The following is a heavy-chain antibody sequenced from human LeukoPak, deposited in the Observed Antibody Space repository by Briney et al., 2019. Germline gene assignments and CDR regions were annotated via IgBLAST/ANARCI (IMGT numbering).Heavy chain of an antibody. V-gene: IGHV3-33*01. CDR1: GFTYNSYD. CDR3: ARYVGGGNSGGFDY. J-gene: IGHJ4*02. CDR2: IWYDGSNK. Sequence: PGRSLRLSCAASGFTYNSYDMHWIRQAPGKGLEWVALIWYDGSNKYYPDSVKGRFTISRDNSKNTLYLQMNSLRAEDTAVYYCARYVGGGNSGGFDYWGQGTLVIVSS. D-gene: IGHD4-23*01.